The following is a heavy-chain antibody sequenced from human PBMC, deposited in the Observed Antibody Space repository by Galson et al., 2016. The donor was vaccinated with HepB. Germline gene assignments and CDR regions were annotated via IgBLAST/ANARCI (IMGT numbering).Heavy chain of an antibody. J-gene: IGHJ4*02. V-gene: IGHV3-48*01. CDR1: GFTFSSYS. CDR3: ARDFDY. CDR2: ISSSSSTI. Sequence: SLRLSCAASGFTFSSYSMNRVRQAPGKGLEWVSYISSSSSTIYSADSVKGRFTISRDNAKNSLYLQMNSLRADDTAVYYCARDFDYWGRGTLVTVSS.